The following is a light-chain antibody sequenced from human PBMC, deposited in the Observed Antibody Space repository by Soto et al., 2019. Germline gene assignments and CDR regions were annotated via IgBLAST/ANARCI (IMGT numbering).Light chain of an antibody. CDR3: QTWGTGSVV. CDR2: LNSDGSH. J-gene: IGLJ2*01. CDR1: SGHSSYA. Sequence: QLVLTQSPPASASLGASVKLTCTLSSGHSSYAIAWHQQQPEKGPRYLMKLNSDGSHSKGDGIPDRFSGSSSGADRYLTISGLQSEDEADYFCQTWGTGSVVFGGGTKLTVL. V-gene: IGLV4-69*01.